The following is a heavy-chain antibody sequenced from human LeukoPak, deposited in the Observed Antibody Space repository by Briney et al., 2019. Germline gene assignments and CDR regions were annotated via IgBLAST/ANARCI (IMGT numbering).Heavy chain of an antibody. V-gene: IGHV3-7*03. CDR1: GFTFSSYW. J-gene: IGHJ4*02. CDR2: INHNGNVN. D-gene: IGHD1-26*01. CDR3: GRDLGGRSGY. Sequence: GGSLRLSCAASGFTFSSYWMNWARQAPGKGLEWVASINHNGNVNYYVDSVKGRLSISRDNAKNTLYLQMNSLRAEDTAVYYCGRDLGGRSGYWGQGTLVTVSS.